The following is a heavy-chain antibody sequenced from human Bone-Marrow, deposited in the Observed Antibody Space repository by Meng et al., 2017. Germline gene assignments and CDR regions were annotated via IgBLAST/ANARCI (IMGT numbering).Heavy chain of an antibody. CDR1: GSTFDDYG. CDR2: INWNGGST. CDR3: ARDTIAVAGTSKRSDAFDI. V-gene: IGHV3-20*04. Sequence: GGSLRLSCAASGSTFDDYGMSWVRQAPGKGLEWVSGINWNGGSTGYADSVKGRFTISRDNAKNSLYLQMNSLRAEDTALYYCARDTIAVAGTSKRSDAFDIWGQGTMVTVSS. J-gene: IGHJ3*02. D-gene: IGHD6-19*01.